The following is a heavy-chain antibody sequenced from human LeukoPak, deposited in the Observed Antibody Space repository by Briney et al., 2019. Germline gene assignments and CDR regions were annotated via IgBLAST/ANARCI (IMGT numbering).Heavy chain of an antibody. CDR3: ATGAGSRFLEWLPDV. V-gene: IGHV1-69*01. CDR2: IIPIYPTT. CDR1: GGTFNSFA. D-gene: IGHD3-3*01. Sequence: SVTVSCKASGGTFNSFALSWVRQAPGQGLEWMGGIIPIYPTTDYAQKFQGRVTIRADESTGTVSIELSNLRSEDTAVYYCATGAGSRFLEWLPDVWGKGTTVTVSS. J-gene: IGHJ6*04.